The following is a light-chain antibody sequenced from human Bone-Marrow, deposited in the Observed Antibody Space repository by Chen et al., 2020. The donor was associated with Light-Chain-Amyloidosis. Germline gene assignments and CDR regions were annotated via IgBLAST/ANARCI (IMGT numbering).Light chain of an antibody. V-gene: IGLV3-25*03. Sequence: SYELTQPPSVSVSPGQTARITCSGDDLPTEYAYWYQQKPGQAPVLVIHRDTERPSGISERFSGSSSGTTATLTISGVQAEDEADYHCQSADSSGSDEVICGGGTKLTFL. J-gene: IGLJ2*01. CDR3: QSADSSGSDEVI. CDR2: RDT. CDR1: DLPTEY.